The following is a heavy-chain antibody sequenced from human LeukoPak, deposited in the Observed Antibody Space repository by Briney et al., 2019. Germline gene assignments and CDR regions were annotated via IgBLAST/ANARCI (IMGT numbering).Heavy chain of an antibody. D-gene: IGHD2-2*02. CDR2: INPSGGST. CDR3: ARRGYCGNTSCYRPRDDAFDI. Sequence: ASVKVSCKASGYTFTRYYMHWVRQAPGQGLEWMGIINPSGGSTGYAQKFRGRVTMTRDTSTNTVYMELSSLRSDDTAVYYCARRGYCGNTSCYRPRDDAFDIWGQGTMVTVSS. V-gene: IGHV1-46*01. CDR1: GYTFTRYY. J-gene: IGHJ3*02.